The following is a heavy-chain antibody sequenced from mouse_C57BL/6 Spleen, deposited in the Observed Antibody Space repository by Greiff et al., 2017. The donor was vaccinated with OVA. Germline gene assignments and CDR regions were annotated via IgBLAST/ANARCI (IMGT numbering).Heavy chain of an antibody. D-gene: IGHD1-1*01. CDR2: IDPSDSET. J-gene: IGHJ2*01. CDR3: ARGYGRLAY. Sequence: QVQLQQPGAELVRPGSSVKLSCKASGYTFTSYWMHWVKQRPIQGLEWIGNIDPSDSETHSNQKFKDKATLTVDKSSSTAYMQLSSLTSEDSAVYYCARGYGRLAYWGQGTTLTVSS. CDR1: GYTFTSYW. V-gene: IGHV1-52*01.